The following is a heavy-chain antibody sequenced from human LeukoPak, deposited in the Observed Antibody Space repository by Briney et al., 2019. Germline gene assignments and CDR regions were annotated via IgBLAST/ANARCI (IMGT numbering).Heavy chain of an antibody. V-gene: IGHV3-53*01. CDR1: GFSVSSNY. J-gene: IGHJ4*02. D-gene: IGHD3-10*01. CDR3: ARDLYYYGSGSDNFLYY. CDR2: INSGGTT. Sequence: PGGSLRLYCAASGFSVSSNYMNWVRQAPGQGLEWVSVINSGGTTHYADSVKGRFTISRDNSKNTLYLQMNSLRAEDTAVYYCARDLYYYGSGSDNFLYYWGQGTLVTVSS.